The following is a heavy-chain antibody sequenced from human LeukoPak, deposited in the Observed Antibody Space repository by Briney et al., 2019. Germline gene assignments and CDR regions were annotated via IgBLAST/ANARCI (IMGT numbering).Heavy chain of an antibody. CDR2: IHYSGST. CDR3: ARGGLLYDN. V-gene: IGHV4-30-4*01. Sequence: SETLSLTCTLSGGSFSSGDNYGSWTRQPPGKGLELIGYIHYSGSTFYNPSLKSRVTMSVDTSKNQFSLKLNSVTAADTGVYYCARGGLLYDNWGQGTLVTVSS. J-gene: IGHJ4*02. CDR1: GGSFSSGDNY. D-gene: IGHD2-15*01.